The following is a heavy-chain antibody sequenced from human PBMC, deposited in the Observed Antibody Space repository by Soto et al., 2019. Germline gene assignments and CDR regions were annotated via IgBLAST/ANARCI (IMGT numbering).Heavy chain of an antibody. Sequence: QVQLVESGGGVVQPGRSLRLSCAASGLTFSAAGMHWVRQAPGKGLEWVAFIANDGRSESYADSVKGRFTISRDNSQNRLYWQRKGLRAEDRAVYYCAKDKGRPAMDYGAQGPLVSVSS. CDR2: IANDGRSE. CDR1: GLTFSAAG. V-gene: IGHV3-30*18. J-gene: IGHJ4*02. CDR3: AKDKGRPAMDY.